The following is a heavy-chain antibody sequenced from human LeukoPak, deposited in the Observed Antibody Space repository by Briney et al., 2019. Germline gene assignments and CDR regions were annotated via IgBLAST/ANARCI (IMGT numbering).Heavy chain of an antibody. D-gene: IGHD6-19*01. V-gene: IGHV4-30-2*01. CDR3: ARRIAVAGSEFDY. J-gene: IGHJ4*02. CDR2: IYHSGST. Sequence: SETLSLTCAVSGGSISSGGYSWSWIRQPPGKGLEWIGYIYHSGSTYYNPSLKSRVTISVDRSKNQFFLKLSSVTAADTAVYYCARRIAVAGSEFDYWGQGTLVTVSS. CDR1: GGSISSGGYS.